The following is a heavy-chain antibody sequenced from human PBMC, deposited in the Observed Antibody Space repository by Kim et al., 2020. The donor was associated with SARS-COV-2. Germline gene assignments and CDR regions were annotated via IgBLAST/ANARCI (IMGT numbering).Heavy chain of an antibody. D-gene: IGHD2-21*02. CDR1: GFTFSNYA. J-gene: IGHJ4*02. Sequence: GGSLRLSCAASGFTFSNYAMSWVRQAPGKGLELISSIRGSGDSTYYADSVKGRFTISRDNSKDTLYLQMNSLRAEDTAIYYCAKVICGGDCMDDYWGQGTLVTVSS. CDR3: AKVICGGDCMDDY. V-gene: IGHV3-23*01. CDR2: IRGSGDST.